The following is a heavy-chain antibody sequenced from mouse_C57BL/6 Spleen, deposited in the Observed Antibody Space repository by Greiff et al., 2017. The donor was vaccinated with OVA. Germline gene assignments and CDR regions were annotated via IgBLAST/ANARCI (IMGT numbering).Heavy chain of an antibody. V-gene: IGHV1-53*01. J-gene: IGHJ1*03. Sequence: QVHVKQPGTELVKPGASVKLSCKASGYTFTSYWMHWVKQRPGQGLEWIGNINPSNGGTNYNEKFKSKATLTVDKSSSTAYMQLSSLTSEDSAVYYCARAGTTVVATDWYFDVWGTGTTVTVAS. CDR1: GYTFTSYW. CDR3: ARAGTTVVATDWYFDV. D-gene: IGHD1-1*01. CDR2: INPSNGGT.